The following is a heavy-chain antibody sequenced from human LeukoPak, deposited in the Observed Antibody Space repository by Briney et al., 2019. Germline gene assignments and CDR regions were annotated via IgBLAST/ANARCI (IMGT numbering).Heavy chain of an antibody. V-gene: IGHV3-48*03. CDR2: ISSSGSTI. Sequence: GGSLRLSCAASGFTFSSYEMNWVRQAPGKGLEWVSYISSSGSTIYYADSVKGRFTISRDNAKNSLYLQMNSLRAEDTAVYCCARVYYGSGSYYYGGGGLDYWGQGTLVTVSS. D-gene: IGHD3-10*01. CDR1: GFTFSSYE. CDR3: ARVYYGSGSYYYGGGGLDY. J-gene: IGHJ4*02.